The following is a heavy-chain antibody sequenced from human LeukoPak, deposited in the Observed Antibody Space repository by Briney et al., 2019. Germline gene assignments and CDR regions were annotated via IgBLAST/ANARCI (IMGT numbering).Heavy chain of an antibody. V-gene: IGHV5-10-1*01. CDR1: GFSFTSNW. CDR3: ARQPEGTWFDP. CDR2: IDPSDSYT. D-gene: IGHD1-1*01. Sequence: GESLKISCKGSGFSFTSNWISWVRQMPGKGLEWMGRIDPSDSYTNYSPSFQGHVTISADKSISTAYLQWSSLKASDTAMYYCARQPEGTWFDPWGQGTLVTVSS. J-gene: IGHJ5*02.